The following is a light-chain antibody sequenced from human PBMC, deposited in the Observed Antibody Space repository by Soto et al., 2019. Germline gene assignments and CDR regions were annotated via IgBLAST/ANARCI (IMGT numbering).Light chain of an antibody. CDR2: DVN. CDR1: NTDLGVYGY. Sequence: QSVLAQPASVSVSFGQSITISCSGPNTDLGVYGYVSWYQHQPGKAPKLLIYDVNNRPSGISDRFSGSKSGDTASLTISGLQAEDEADYFCFSKISGFVYGFGTGTKVTVL. J-gene: IGLJ1*01. CDR3: FSKISGFVYG. V-gene: IGLV2-14*01.